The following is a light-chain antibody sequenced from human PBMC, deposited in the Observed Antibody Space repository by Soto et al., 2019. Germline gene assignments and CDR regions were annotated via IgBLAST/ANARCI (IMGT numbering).Light chain of an antibody. J-gene: IGLJ3*02. V-gene: IGLV1-40*01. Sequence: QLVLTQPPSVSGAPGQRVTISCTGSSSNIGAGYDVHWYQRLPGTAPKLLMYANILRPSGVPDRFSGSKSGTSASLAITGLQAEDEADYYCQSYDSSLTGWVFGGGTQLTVL. CDR1: SSNIGAGYD. CDR2: ANI. CDR3: QSYDSSLTGWV.